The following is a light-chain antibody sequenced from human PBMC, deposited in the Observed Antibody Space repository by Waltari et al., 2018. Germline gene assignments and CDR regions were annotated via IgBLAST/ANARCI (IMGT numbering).Light chain of an antibody. CDR3: QQYVSLPAT. CDR1: QCVSKC. V-gene: IGKV3-20*01. CDR2: GAS. J-gene: IGKJ1*01. Sequence: EIVLTQSPGTLSLSPAYRAILSRMARQCVSKCLAWYQQKPGPAPRLLINGASSRATGIPDRFSGSGSGTDFSLTISRLEPEDFAVYYGQQYVSLPATFGQGTKVEIE.